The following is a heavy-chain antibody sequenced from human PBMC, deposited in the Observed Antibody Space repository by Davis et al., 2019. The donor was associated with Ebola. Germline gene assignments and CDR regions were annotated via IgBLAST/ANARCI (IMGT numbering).Heavy chain of an antibody. Sequence: GESLNLPCAASGFTFSSYAMSWVRQAPGKGLVWVSAISGSGGSTYYADSVKGRFTISRDNSKNTLYLQMNSLRAEDTAVYYCAKHSTIFGVARSDYWGQGTLVTVSS. CDR3: AKHSTIFGVARSDY. J-gene: IGHJ4*02. CDR2: ISGSGGST. D-gene: IGHD3-3*01. CDR1: GFTFSSYA. V-gene: IGHV3-23*01.